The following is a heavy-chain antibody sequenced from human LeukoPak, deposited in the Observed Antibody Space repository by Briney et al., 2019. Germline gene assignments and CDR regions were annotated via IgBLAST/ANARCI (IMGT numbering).Heavy chain of an antibody. CDR3: ARVRYYYDSSGYSVDSYYYYYYMDV. CDR2: IIPIFGTA. V-gene: IGHV1-69*05. CDR1: GGTFSSYA. J-gene: IGHJ6*03. Sequence: GSSVKVSCKASGGTFSSYAISWVRQGPGQGLEWMGGIIPIFGTANYAQKFQGRVTITTDESTSTAYMELSSLRSEDTAVYYCARVRYYYDSSGYSVDSYYYYYYMDVWGKGTTVTVSS. D-gene: IGHD3-22*01.